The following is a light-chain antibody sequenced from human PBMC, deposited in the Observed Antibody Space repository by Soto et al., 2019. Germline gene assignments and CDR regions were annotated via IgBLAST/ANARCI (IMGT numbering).Light chain of an antibody. CDR2: GNS. Sequence: QGVVTQPPSVSGAPGQRVTISCTGSSSNIGAGYDVHWYQQLPGTAPKLLIYGNSNRPSGVPDRFSGSKSGTSASLAITGLQAEDEADYYCQSYDSSLSAVVFGGGTQLTVL. V-gene: IGLV1-40*01. CDR3: QSYDSSLSAVV. J-gene: IGLJ2*01. CDR1: SSNIGAGYD.